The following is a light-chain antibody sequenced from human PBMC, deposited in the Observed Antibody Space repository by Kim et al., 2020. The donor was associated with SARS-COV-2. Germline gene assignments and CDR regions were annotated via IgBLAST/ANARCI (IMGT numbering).Light chain of an antibody. CDR2: RNN. J-gene: IGLJ3*02. Sequence: GQTGTNPCSGSTSNTGRNYVGWYQQLPETAPKLLIYRNNQRPSGVPDRFSGSKSGTSGSLAISGLRPEDEADYYCAAWDDSLNGLVFGGGTQLTVL. CDR1: TSNTGRNY. V-gene: IGLV1-47*01. CDR3: AAWDDSLNGLV.